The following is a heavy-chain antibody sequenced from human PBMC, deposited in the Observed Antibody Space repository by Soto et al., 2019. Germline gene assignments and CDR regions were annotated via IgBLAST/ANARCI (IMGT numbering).Heavy chain of an antibody. CDR2: MNPDSGHA. CDR3: ARRPHCSGGICYYGLDN. V-gene: IGHV1-8*01. CDR1: GYTFTNSD. D-gene: IGHD2-15*01. J-gene: IGHJ4*02. Sequence: ASVKVSCKASGYTFTNSDINWVRQAPGQGLEWMGWMNPDSGHAAYAQKFQGRVTLTTSTSTSTVYMEMRSLGSEDTAVYYCARRPHCSGGICYYGLDNWGQGTLVTVAS.